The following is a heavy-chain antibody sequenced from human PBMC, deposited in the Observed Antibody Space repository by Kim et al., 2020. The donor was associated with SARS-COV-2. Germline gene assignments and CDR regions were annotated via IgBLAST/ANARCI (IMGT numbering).Heavy chain of an antibody. J-gene: IGHJ6*02. D-gene: IGHD5-12*01. CDR3: ARWRQWLRLEDYYYGMDV. V-gene: IGHV1-69*04. CDR2: IIPILGIA. Sequence: SVKVSCKASGGTFSSYAISWVRQAPGQGLEWMGRIIPILGIANYAQKFQGRVTITADKSTSTAYMELSSLRSEDTAVYYCARWRQWLRLEDYYYGMDVWGQGTTVTVSS. CDR1: GGTFSSYA.